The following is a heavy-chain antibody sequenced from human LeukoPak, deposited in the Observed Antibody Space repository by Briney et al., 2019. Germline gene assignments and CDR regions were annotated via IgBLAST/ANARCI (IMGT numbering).Heavy chain of an antibody. V-gene: IGHV6-1*01. CDR2: TYYRSKWYN. CDR1: GDSVSSNGAA. CDR3: ARDRVVRGVITPSDY. D-gene: IGHD3-10*01. J-gene: IGHJ4*02. Sequence: SQTLSLTCAVSGDSVSSNGAAWNWLRQSPTRGLEWLGRTYYRSKWYNDYALSVRSRITINPDTSKNQFSLKLSSVTAADTAMNYCARDRVVRGVITPSDYWGQGTLVTVSS.